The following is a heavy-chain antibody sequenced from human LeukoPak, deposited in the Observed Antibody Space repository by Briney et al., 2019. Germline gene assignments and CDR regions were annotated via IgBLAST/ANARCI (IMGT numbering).Heavy chain of an antibody. J-gene: IGHJ6*03. V-gene: IGHV3-30*03. CDR3: ARRNSYYYYLDV. CDR2: ISYDGSNK. Sequence: GGSLRLSCAASGFTFSNYGMHWVRQAPGKGLEWVAFISYDGSNKFYADSVKGRFTISRDNAKNSLYLQMNSLRAEDTAVYYCARRNSYYYYLDVWGKRTTVTISS. CDR1: GFTFSNYG.